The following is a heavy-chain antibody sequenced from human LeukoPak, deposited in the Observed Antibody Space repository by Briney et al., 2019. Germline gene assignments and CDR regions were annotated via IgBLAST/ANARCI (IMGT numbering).Heavy chain of an antibody. Sequence: PGGSLRLSCAASGFTVSSNYMSWVRQAPGKGLEWVSVIYSGGSTYYADSVKGRFTISRDNSKNTLYLQMNSLRAEDTAVYYCARGAPWAQGHFPLYYFDYWGQGTLVTVSS. V-gene: IGHV3-53*01. J-gene: IGHJ4*02. CDR1: GFTVSSNY. CDR3: ARGAPWAQGHFPLYYFDY. D-gene: IGHD3-3*02. CDR2: IYSGGST.